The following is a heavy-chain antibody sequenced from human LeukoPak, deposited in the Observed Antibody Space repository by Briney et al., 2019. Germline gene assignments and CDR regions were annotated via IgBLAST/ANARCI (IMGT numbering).Heavy chain of an antibody. CDR1: GFTFSSYA. CDR3: ARDVCSGTCYYYYYGMDV. CDR2: ISYDGSNK. J-gene: IGHJ6*02. D-gene: IGHD2-2*01. Sequence: PGGSLRLSCAASGFTFSSYAMHWVRQAPGKGLEWVAVISYDGSNKYYADSVKGRFTISRDNSKNTLYLQMNSLRAEDTAVYYCARDVCSGTCYYYYYGMDVWGQGTTVTVSS. V-gene: IGHV3-30-3*01.